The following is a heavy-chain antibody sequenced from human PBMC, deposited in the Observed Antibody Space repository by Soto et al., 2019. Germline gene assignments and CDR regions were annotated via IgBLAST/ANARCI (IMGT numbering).Heavy chain of an antibody. V-gene: IGHV4-34*01. CDR3: ATSYGNAWYTY. CDR1: GGSFSGYY. J-gene: IGHJ4*02. D-gene: IGHD6-13*01. CDR2: INHSGST. Sequence: SETLSLTCAVYGGSFSGYYWSWIRQPPGKGLEWIGEINHSGSTNYNPSLKSRVTISVDTSKNQFSLKLSSVTAADTAVYYCATSYGNAWYTYWGQGTQVTVYS.